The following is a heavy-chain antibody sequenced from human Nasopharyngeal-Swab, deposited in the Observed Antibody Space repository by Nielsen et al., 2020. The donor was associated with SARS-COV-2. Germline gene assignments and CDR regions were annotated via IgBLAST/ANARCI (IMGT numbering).Heavy chain of an antibody. CDR3: ARAHDQDFDY. CDR2: INPGTDFT. CDR1: RYTFTDFY. Sequence: ASVKVSCKASRYTFTDFYMHWVRQAPGQGLEWMGMINPGTDFTRYADKFQGRVTMTRDTSTSTVCMELGSLRSEDTAIYYCARAHDQDFDYWGPGTLVTVSS. J-gene: IGHJ4*02. V-gene: IGHV1-46*01.